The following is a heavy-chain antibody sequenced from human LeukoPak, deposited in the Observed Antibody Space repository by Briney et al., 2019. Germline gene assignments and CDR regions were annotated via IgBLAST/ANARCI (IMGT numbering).Heavy chain of an antibody. J-gene: IGHJ4*02. CDR3: AKERLRYFDWLAYYFDY. V-gene: IGHV3-33*05. CDR1: GLNFNDNA. Sequence: GGSLRLSCAASGLNFNDNAMHWVRQAPGKGLEWVALISYDGSNKYYVDSVKGRFTISRDNSNSKLYPQMSSLRAEDTAVYYCAKERLRYFDWLAYYFDYWGQGTLVTVSS. CDR2: ISYDGSNK. D-gene: IGHD3-9*01.